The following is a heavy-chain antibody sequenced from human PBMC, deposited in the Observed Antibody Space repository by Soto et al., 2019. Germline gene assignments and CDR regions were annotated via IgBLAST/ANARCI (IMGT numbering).Heavy chain of an antibody. CDR3: ARGEDGSGGRCENTAWLNS. D-gene: IGHD2-15*01. V-gene: IGHV1-8*01. CDR1: GYTFTSYD. Sequence: ASVKVSCKASGYTFTSYDINWVRQATGQGLEWMGWMSPNSGNTGYAQKFQGRVSMTRDTSVSTAYMELSSLRSEDTAVYYCARGEDGSGGRCENTAWLNSWGQGTLVTVS. J-gene: IGHJ5*01. CDR2: MSPNSGNT.